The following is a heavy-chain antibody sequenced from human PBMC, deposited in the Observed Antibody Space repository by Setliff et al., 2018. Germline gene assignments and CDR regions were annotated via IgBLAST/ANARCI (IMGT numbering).Heavy chain of an antibody. D-gene: IGHD3-3*01. Sequence: GGSLRLSCTASGFTFSSLWMSWVRQAPGKGLEWVANINQGGGAQFYVDSVQGRFTISRDNAENLLYLQMNSLRTEDTGVYYCARDVYDFRTGQADPWGQGTLVTVSS. V-gene: IGHV3-7*01. CDR3: ARDVYDFRTGQADP. J-gene: IGHJ5*02. CDR2: INQGGGAQ. CDR1: GFTFSSLW.